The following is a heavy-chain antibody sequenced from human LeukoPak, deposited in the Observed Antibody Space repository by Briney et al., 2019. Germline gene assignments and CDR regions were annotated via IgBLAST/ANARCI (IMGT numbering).Heavy chain of an antibody. D-gene: IGHD6-19*01. J-gene: IGHJ3*02. Sequence: SETLSLMCAVSGGSTSSYSWSWIRQPAGKGLEWIGYIYTSGSTNYNPSLKSRVTMSADTSKNQLSLRLSSVTAADTAVYYCARSRYSSAWYAFDIWGQGTMVTVSS. CDR1: GGSTSSYS. CDR2: IYTSGST. V-gene: IGHV4-4*07. CDR3: ARSRYSSAWYAFDI.